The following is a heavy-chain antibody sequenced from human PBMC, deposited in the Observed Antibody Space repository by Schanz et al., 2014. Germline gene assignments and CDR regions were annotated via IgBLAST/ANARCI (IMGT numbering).Heavy chain of an antibody. CDR1: GFTFSDSW. CDR3: ARQRSYFYAMDV. V-gene: IGHV3-11*01. CDR2: ISSVGISK. Sequence: VQLVESGGGLVQPGGSLRLSCAASGFTFSDSWMTWVRQAPGKGLEWVSYISSVGISKYYADPVKGRFTISRDSAKNSLYLQMNSLRAEDTAVYYCARQRSYFYAMDVWGQGTTVTVSS. J-gene: IGHJ6*02.